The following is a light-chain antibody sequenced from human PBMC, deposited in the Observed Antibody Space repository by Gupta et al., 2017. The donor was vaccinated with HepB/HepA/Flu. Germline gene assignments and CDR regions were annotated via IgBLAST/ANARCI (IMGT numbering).Light chain of an antibody. V-gene: IGKV1-5*03. CDR2: KAS. CDR1: QTINGL. CDR3: HHYSAFPHT. J-gene: IGKJ2*01. Sequence: DIHMTQSPPTLSASVGDRVILTCRASQTINGLLAWYQQKPGNAPKLLIYKASTLETGVPSRFIGGGSGTDFTLTISNLQPDDSATYYCHHYSAFPHTFGQGTKLEIK.